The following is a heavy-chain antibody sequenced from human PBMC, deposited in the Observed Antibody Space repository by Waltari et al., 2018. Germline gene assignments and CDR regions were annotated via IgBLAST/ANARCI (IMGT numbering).Heavy chain of an antibody. CDR1: GYTFTGYY. Sequence: QVQLEQSGAEVKKPGASVKVSCRASGYTFTGYYMHWVRQAPGQGLEWLGRSNPSRGVTDYAQKFQDRVTITRDTSTNTAYIELSRLRPDDTAVYYCARGGYNYGYGYGNYWGQGTLVTVSS. J-gene: IGHJ4*02. CDR2: SNPSRGVT. D-gene: IGHD5-18*01. CDR3: ARGGYNYGYGYGNY. V-gene: IGHV1-2*06.